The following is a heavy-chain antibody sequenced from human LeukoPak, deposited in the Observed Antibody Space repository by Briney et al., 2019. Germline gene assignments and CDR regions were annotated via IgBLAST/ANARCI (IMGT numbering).Heavy chain of an antibody. V-gene: IGHV3-43*02. CDR1: GFTFDDYA. D-gene: IGHD3-10*01. CDR2: ISGDGGST. J-gene: IGHJ4*02. CDR3: AKDTDSGSYYNPDY. Sequence: GGSLRLSCAASGFTFDDYAMHWVRQAPGKGLEWVSLISGDGGSTYYADSVKGRFTISRDNSKNSLYLQMNSLRTEDTALYYCAKDTDSGSYYNPDYWGQGTLVTVSS.